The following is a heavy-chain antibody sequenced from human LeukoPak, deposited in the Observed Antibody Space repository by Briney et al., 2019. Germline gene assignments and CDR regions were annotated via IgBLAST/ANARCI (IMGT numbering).Heavy chain of an antibody. D-gene: IGHD3-9*01. V-gene: IGHV3-23*01. Sequence: GGSLRLSCVASRFTFSNYTMRRVRDARRNRQEWVSAVTGRGGSTYYADSVKGRFTISRDNSRNTLFLQMNSLRAEDTAIYYCAKWGDFDILTGYYVSDFWGQGTLVTVSS. CDR2: VTGRGGST. CDR1: RFTFSNYT. CDR3: AKWGDFDILTGYYVSDF. J-gene: IGHJ4*02.